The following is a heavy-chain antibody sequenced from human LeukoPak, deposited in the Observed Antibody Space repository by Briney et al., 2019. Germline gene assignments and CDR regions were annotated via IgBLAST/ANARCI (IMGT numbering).Heavy chain of an antibody. D-gene: IGHD2-21*02. CDR3: ARDLRRLAYCGGDCYPSAFDY. J-gene: IGHJ4*02. CDR2: IWYDGSNK. Sequence: GGSLRLSCAASGFTFSSYGMHWVRQAPGKGLEWVAVIWYDGSNKYYADPVKGRFTISRDNSKNTLYLQMNSLRAEDTAVYYCARDLRRLAYCGGDCYPSAFDYWGQGTLVTVSS. CDR1: GFTFSSYG. V-gene: IGHV3-33*01.